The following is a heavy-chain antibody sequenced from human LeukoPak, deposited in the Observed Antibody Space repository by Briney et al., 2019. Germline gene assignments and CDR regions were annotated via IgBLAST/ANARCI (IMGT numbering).Heavy chain of an antibody. CDR2: ISGGRSGT. J-gene: IGHJ4*02. CDR3: AKRPFFDSGRWLDC. D-gene: IGHD2-15*01. CDR1: EFTFSNYA. Sequence: GGSLRLSCAASEFTFSNYAMSWVRQAPGKGLEWISSISGGRSGTFYADSVKGRFTISRDDSKSTLYLQMNSLRAEDTAVYFCAKRPFFDSGRWLDCWGQGTLVTVSS. V-gene: IGHV3-23*01.